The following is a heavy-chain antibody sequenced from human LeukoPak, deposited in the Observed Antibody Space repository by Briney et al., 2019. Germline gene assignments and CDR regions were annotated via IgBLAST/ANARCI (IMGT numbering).Heavy chain of an antibody. D-gene: IGHD2-15*01. CDR3: ARDRSCSGGSCYSYYYGMDV. Sequence: GGSLRLSCAASGFTFSSYWMHWVRQAPGKGLVWVSRINSDGSSTSYADSVKGRFTISRDNAKNTLYLQTNSLRAEDTAVYYCARDRSCSGGSCYSYYYGMDVWGQGTTVTVSS. CDR2: INSDGSST. J-gene: IGHJ6*02. CDR1: GFTFSSYW. V-gene: IGHV3-74*01.